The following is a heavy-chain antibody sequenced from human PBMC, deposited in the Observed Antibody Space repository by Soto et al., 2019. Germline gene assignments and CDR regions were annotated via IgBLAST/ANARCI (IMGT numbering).Heavy chain of an antibody. Sequence: PSETLSLTCTVSGGSISSHYWSWIRQPPGKRLEWIGYVHNSGSTNYNPSLKSRVTTAVDTSKNQFSLRLSSVTAADTAVYYCARHVYEFDNGDNNWFDSWGQGTLVTVPQ. CDR3: ARHVYEFDNGDNNWFDS. CDR1: GGSISSHY. V-gene: IGHV4-59*08. J-gene: IGHJ5*01. CDR2: VHNSGST. D-gene: IGHD2-21*02.